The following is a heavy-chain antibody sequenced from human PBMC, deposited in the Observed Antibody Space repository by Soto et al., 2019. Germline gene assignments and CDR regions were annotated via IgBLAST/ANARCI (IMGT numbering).Heavy chain of an antibody. CDR2: INPADFDI. V-gene: IGHV5-51*01. CDR3: VRPKSTSYYVD. Sequence: GESLMLSWHGSGYSFTSNWICWVRQMPWKGLEWMGIINPADFDIRYSPSFQGQVTLSVDKSITTAYLQWSSLKASDAATYYWVRPKSTSYYVDWGQGTLVTVSS. D-gene: IGHD2-2*01. CDR1: GYSFTSNW. J-gene: IGHJ4*02.